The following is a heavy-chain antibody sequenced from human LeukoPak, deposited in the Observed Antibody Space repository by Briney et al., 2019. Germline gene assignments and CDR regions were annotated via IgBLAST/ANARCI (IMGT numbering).Heavy chain of an antibody. CDR1: GFTFSSYS. J-gene: IGHJ3*02. D-gene: IGHD3-22*01. Sequence: GGSLRLSCAASGFTFSSYSMNWVRQAPGKGLEWVSSISSSSSYIYYADSVKGRFTISRDNAKNSLYLQTNSLRAEDTAVYYCARDFLTYYYDSSGYWDAFDIWGQGTMVTVSS. CDR3: ARDFLTYYYDSSGYWDAFDI. CDR2: ISSSSSYI. V-gene: IGHV3-21*01.